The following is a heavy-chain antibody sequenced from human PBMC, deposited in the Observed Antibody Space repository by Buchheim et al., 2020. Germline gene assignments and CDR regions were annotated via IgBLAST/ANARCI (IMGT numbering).Heavy chain of an antibody. CDR3: AKEVRPNDF. CDR2: LTISGDFT. Sequence: EVYLVESGGGLVQPGGSLRLSCEASGFTLSGAAMAWVRQAPGKGLEWVSSLTISGDFTYYADSVRGRFSISRDNSKNTLYLQMNNLRADDTAVYYCAKEVRPNDFWGQGTL. CDR1: GFTLSGAA. V-gene: IGHV3-23*04. J-gene: IGHJ4*02.